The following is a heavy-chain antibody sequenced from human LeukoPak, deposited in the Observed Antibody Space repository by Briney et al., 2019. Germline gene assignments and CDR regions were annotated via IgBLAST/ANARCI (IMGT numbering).Heavy chain of an antibody. J-gene: IGHJ4*02. D-gene: IGHD3-10*01. Sequence: SETLSLTCTVSGGSISSYYWSWIRQPPGKGLEWIGYIYYSGSTNYNPSLKSRVTISVDTSKNQFSLKLSSVTAADTAVYYCARASRYYYGSGSYNFDYWAREPWSPSPQ. CDR2: IYYSGST. CDR1: GGSISSYY. V-gene: IGHV4-59*01. CDR3: ARASRYYYGSGSYNFDY.